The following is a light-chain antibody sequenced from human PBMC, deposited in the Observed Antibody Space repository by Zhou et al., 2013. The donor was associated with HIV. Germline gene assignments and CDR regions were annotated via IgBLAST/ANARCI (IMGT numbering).Light chain of an antibody. CDR2: DAS. J-gene: IGKJ1*01. CDR1: QSVSRY. CDR3: QQRSNWPPT. V-gene: IGKV3-11*01. Sequence: EIVSTQSPATLSLSPGERATLSCRASQSVSRYLAWYQQKPGQAPRLLIYDASNRATGIPGRFSGSGSGTGFTLTISSLEPEDFAVYYCQQRSNWPPTFGQGTKVEIK.